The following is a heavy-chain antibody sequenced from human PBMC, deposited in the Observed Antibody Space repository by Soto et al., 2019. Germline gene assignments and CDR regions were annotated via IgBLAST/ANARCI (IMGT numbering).Heavy chain of an antibody. CDR3: AKDVNCGGGSCSWSEGFDY. CDR1: GFIFSSYG. V-gene: IGHV3-30*18. Sequence: QVQLVESGGGVVQPGRSLRLSCAASGFIFSSYGMHWVRQAPGKGLEWVAVISYEGSHTYYADSVKGRFTITRDNSKNTLYLQMNSLRPEDTAVYYCAKDVNCGGGSCSWSEGFDYWGQGTLLTVSS. J-gene: IGHJ4*02. CDR2: ISYEGSHT. D-gene: IGHD2-15*01.